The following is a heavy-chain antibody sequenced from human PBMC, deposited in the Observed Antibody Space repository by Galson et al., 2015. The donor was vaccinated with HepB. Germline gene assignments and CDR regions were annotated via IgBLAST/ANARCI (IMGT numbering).Heavy chain of an antibody. V-gene: IGHV3-23*01. CDR2: ISGSGGST. CDR1: GFTFSSYA. D-gene: IGHD1-26*01. CDR3: AKVSGGSYYVRYFDY. J-gene: IGHJ4*02. Sequence: SLRLSCAASGFTFSSYAMSWVRQAPGKGLEWVSAISGSGGSTYYADSVKGRFTISRDNSKNTLYLQMNSLRAEDTAVYYCAKVSGGSYYVRYFDYWGQGTLVTVSS.